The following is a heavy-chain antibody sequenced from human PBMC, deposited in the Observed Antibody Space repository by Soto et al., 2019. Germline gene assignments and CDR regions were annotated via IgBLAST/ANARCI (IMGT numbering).Heavy chain of an antibody. Sequence: SETLSLTCAVYGGSFSGYYWSWIRQPPGEGLEWIGEINHSGSTNYNPSLKSRVTISVDTSKNQFSLKLSSVTAADTAVYYCARCPIVATIFPTQPFDYWGQGTLVTASS. V-gene: IGHV4-34*01. CDR2: INHSGST. CDR3: ARCPIVATIFPTQPFDY. D-gene: IGHD5-12*01. J-gene: IGHJ4*02. CDR1: GGSFSGYY.